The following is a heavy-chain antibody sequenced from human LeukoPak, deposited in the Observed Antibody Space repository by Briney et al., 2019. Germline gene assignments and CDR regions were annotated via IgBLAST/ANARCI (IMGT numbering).Heavy chain of an antibody. CDR2: ISSNGGRT. Sequence: PPGGSLRLSCAASGFTFSSYAMHWVRQAPGKGLEYVSAISSNGGRTYYAKSVKGRFTISRDNSKNTLYLQMGSLRAEDMAVYYCARTRLVVTGMDVWGKGTTVTVSS. CDR3: ARTRLVVTGMDV. CDR1: GFTFSSYA. D-gene: IGHD3-22*01. V-gene: IGHV3-64*01. J-gene: IGHJ6*03.